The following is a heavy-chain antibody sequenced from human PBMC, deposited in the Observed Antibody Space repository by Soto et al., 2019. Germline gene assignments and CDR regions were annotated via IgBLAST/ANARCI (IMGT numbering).Heavy chain of an antibody. CDR1: GFTFSDYY. CDR2: ISSSGNSI. CDR3: ARRAAAGRSFDY. Sequence: GGSLRLSCAASGFTFSDYYMTWIRQAPGKGLEWVSYISSSGNSIYYADSVRGRFTVSRDNAKNSLFLQMNSLRAEDAAVYYCARRAAAGRSFDYWGLGTLVTVSS. V-gene: IGHV3-11*01. J-gene: IGHJ4*02. D-gene: IGHD6-13*01.